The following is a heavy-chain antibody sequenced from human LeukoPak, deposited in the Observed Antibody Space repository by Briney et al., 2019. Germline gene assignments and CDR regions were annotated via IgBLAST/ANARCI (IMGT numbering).Heavy chain of an antibody. V-gene: IGHV1-18*01. D-gene: IGHD1-26*01. CDR3: ARVGGNYEGLIDY. CDR1: GYTFTNFP. Sequence: GASVKVSCKASGYTFTNFPISWVRQAPGQGLEWMGWISAYNGYTKYAPSLQGRVTMTTDTSTSTAYMQLRSLRSDDTAMYYCARVGGNYEGLIDYWGQGTLVTVSS. CDR2: ISAYNGYT. J-gene: IGHJ4*02.